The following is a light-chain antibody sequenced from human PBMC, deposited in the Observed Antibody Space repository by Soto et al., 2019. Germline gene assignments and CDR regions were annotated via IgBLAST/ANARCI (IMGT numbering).Light chain of an antibody. CDR2: SNT. V-gene: IGLV1-44*01. Sequence: QSVLTQAPSASGTPGQTIAITCSGGSSNIGSHTVNWYQQLPGTAPRLLIYSNTQRPSGVPDRFSGSKSGTSASLAITGLQSGDEGDYYCAAWDDSLNGVVFGGGTQLTVL. CDR3: AAWDDSLNGVV. CDR1: SSNIGSHT. J-gene: IGLJ2*01.